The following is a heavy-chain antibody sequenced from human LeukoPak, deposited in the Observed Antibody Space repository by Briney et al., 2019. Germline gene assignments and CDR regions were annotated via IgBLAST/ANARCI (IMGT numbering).Heavy chain of an antibody. CDR1: GFSFNNFP. J-gene: IGHJ4*02. CDR2: ISGSGGTT. V-gene: IGHV3-23*01. Sequence: PGGSLRLSCAASGFSFNNFPISWIRQVPGKGLEWVSSISGSGGTTYYAGSVRGRFTISRDNAKKTLFLQMRSLRAEDTALYYCAKDGYFHDSSGYSYFDYWGQGILVSVSS. D-gene: IGHD3-22*01. CDR3: AKDGYFHDSSGYSYFDY.